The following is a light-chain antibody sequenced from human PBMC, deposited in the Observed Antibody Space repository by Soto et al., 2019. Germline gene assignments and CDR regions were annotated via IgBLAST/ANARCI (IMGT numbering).Light chain of an antibody. CDR3: LQYNSYPRT. Sequence: EIVLTQSPGTLSLSPGERATLSCRASQSVNSIYLAWYQQKPGKAPKGLIYTASSLHSGVPSRFSGSGSGTDFTLTISSLQPEDCATYYCLQYNSYPRTFGQGTKVEIK. V-gene: IGKV3-20*01. CDR2: TAS. CDR1: QSVNSIY. J-gene: IGKJ1*01.